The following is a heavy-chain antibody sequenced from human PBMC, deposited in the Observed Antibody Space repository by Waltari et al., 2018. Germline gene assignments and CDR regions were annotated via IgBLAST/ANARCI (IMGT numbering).Heavy chain of an antibody. CDR3: ARGGQLLYIDY. Sequence: QVQLQASGPELVKPSETLSLPCTVSGYSISSGYYWGWIRQPPGKGLEWIGSIYHSGSTYYNPSLKSRVTISVDTSKNQFSLKLSSVTAADTAVYYCARGGQLLYIDYWGQGTLVTVSS. V-gene: IGHV4-38-2*02. J-gene: IGHJ4*02. CDR2: IYHSGST. CDR1: GYSISSGYY. D-gene: IGHD2-2*01.